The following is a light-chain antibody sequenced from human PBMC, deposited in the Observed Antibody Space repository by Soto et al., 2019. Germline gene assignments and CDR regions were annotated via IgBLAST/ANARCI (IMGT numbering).Light chain of an antibody. V-gene: IGLV1-47*02. CDR3: AAWDDSLSGVV. Sequence: QSVLTQPPSASGTPGQRVTISCSGSSSNIGSNYVYWYQQLPGAAPKLLIYSNNQRPSGVPDRFSGSKSGTSASLAISGLRSEDEADYCCAAWDDSLSGVVFGGGTKLTV. J-gene: IGLJ2*01. CDR2: SNN. CDR1: SSNIGSNY.